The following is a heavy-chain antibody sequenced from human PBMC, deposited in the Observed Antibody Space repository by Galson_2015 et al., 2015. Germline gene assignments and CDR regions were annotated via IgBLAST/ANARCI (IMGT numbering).Heavy chain of an antibody. CDR2: ISAYNGNT. CDR1: GYTFTSYG. V-gene: IGHV1-18*01. J-gene: IGHJ4*02. CDR3: ARAGNYYDSSGYSGY. Sequence: SVKVSCKASGYTFTSYGISWVRQAPGQGLEWMGWISAYNGNTNYAQKLQGRVTMTTDTSTSTAYMELRSLRSDDTAVYYCARAGNYYDSSGYSGYGGQGTLVAVSS. D-gene: IGHD3-22*01.